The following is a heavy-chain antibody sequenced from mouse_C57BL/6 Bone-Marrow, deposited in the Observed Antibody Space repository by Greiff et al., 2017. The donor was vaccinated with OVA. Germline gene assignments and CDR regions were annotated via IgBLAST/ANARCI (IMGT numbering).Heavy chain of an antibody. CDR2: IYPRSGNT. J-gene: IGHJ3*01. Sequence: QVQLQQSGAELARPGASVKLSCKASGYTFTSYGISWVKQRTGQGLEWIGEIYPRSGNTYYNEKFKGKATLTADKSSSTAYMELRSLTSEDSAVYFCARGDYGSSYTFAYWGQGTLVTVSA. D-gene: IGHD1-1*01. CDR1: GYTFTSYG. CDR3: ARGDYGSSYTFAY. V-gene: IGHV1-81*01.